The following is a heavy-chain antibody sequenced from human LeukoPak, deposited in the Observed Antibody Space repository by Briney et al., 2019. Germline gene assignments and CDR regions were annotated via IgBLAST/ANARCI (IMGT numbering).Heavy chain of an antibody. V-gene: IGHV4-34*01. Sequence: SETLSLTCAVYGGSFSGYYWSWIRQPPGKGLEWIGEINHSGSTNYNPSLKSRVTISVDTSKNQFSLKLSSVTAADTAVYYCARGGGATNFCDYWGQGTLVTVSS. CDR2: INHSGST. D-gene: IGHD1-26*01. CDR1: GGSFSGYY. J-gene: IGHJ4*02. CDR3: ARGGGATNFCDY.